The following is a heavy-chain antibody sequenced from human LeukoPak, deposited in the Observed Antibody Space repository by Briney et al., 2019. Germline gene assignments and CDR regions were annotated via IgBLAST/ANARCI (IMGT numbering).Heavy chain of an antibody. CDR1: GGSISSNNW. J-gene: IGHJ4*02. Sequence: SGTLSLICGVSGGSISSNNWWSWVRQPPGKGLEWIGEIYHSGSANYNPSLKRRVTISVDESKNQFSLKMNSLTAADTAVYYCARTYSSWSTYSFENWGQGTLVTVSS. D-gene: IGHD6-6*01. CDR3: ARTYSSWSTYSFEN. CDR2: IYHSGSA. V-gene: IGHV4-4*02.